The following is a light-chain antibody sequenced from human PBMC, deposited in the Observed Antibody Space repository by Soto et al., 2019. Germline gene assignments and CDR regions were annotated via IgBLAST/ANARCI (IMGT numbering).Light chain of an antibody. CDR2: EVS. V-gene: IGLV2-14*01. CDR1: SSDVGGYKY. CDR3: ASYTSSSTSVI. Sequence: QSALTQPASVSGSPGQSITISCTGTSSDVGGYKYVSWYQQHPDKAPKLIIFEVSNRPSGISSRFSCSKSGNTASLTISGLQAEDEADYYCASYTSSSTSVIFGRGTKLTVL. J-gene: IGLJ2*01.